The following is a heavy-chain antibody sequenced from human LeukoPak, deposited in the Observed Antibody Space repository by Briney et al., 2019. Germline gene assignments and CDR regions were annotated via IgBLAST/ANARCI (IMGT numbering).Heavy chain of an antibody. D-gene: IGHD3-10*01. V-gene: IGHV4-61*01. CDR2: VYYSGST. J-gene: IGHJ4*02. Sequence: PSETLSLTCTVSGGSISSGSYYWSWIRQPPGKGLEWIGYVYYSGSTSYNPSLKSRVIISVDTSKNQFSLKLRSVTAADTAVYYCARGISHYYYPDYWGQGTLVTVSS. CDR1: GGSISSGSYY. CDR3: ARGISHYYYPDY.